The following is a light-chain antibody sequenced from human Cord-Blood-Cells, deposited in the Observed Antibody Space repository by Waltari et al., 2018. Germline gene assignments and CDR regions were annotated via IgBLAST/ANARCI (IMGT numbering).Light chain of an antibody. V-gene: IGLV2-23*02. Sequence: QSALTQPPSVSGSPAQSITIPCPGTSSDVGSYNHVSWYQQHPGKAPKLMIYEVSKRPSGVSNRFSGSKSGNTASLTISGLQAEDEADYYCCSYAGSSTFYVFGTGTKVTVL. CDR1: SSDVGSYNH. CDR2: EVS. CDR3: CSYAGSSTFYV. J-gene: IGLJ1*01.